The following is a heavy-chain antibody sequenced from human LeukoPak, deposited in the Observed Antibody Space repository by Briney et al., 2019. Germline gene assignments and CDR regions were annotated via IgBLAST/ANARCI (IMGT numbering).Heavy chain of an antibody. V-gene: IGHV1-46*01. CDR2: INPSGGST. Sequence: ASVKVSCKASGYTFTSYYMHWVRQAPGQGLEWMGIINPSGGSTSYAQKLQGRVTMTRDTSTSTVYMELSSLRSEDTAVYYCARYRTIFGGFDPWGQGTLVTVSS. CDR1: GYTFTSYY. J-gene: IGHJ5*02. D-gene: IGHD3-3*01. CDR3: ARYRTIFGGFDP.